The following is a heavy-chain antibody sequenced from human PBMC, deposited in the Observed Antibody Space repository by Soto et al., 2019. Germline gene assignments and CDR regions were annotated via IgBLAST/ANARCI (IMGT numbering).Heavy chain of an antibody. Sequence: QVRLVESGGGVVQPGRSLRLSCTASGFSFSSYAMYWFRQPPGKGLEVVAVISHDGINKHYADSVKGRVTVSRDNSNHSLDLQLNSLRGEDTAMYYCARDMYSSDYFVKWFEPWGQRTLVTVSS. V-gene: IGHV3-30-3*01. CDR1: GFSFSSYA. D-gene: IGHD6-19*01. CDR2: ISHDGINK. J-gene: IGHJ5*02. CDR3: ARDMYSSDYFVKWFEP.